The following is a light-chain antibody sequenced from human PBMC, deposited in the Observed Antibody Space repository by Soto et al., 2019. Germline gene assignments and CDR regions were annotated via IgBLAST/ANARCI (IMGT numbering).Light chain of an antibody. CDR1: QSVSSSY. CDR2: GAS. Sequence: EIVMTQSPGTLSLSPGERATLSCRASQSVSSSYLAWYQQKPGQAPRLLIYGASSRATGIPDRFSGSGSGTDLTLTSSRLEPEVFAVYYCQQYGSSAPTFGGGTEVEIK. CDR3: QQYGSSAPT. V-gene: IGKV3-20*01. J-gene: IGKJ4*01.